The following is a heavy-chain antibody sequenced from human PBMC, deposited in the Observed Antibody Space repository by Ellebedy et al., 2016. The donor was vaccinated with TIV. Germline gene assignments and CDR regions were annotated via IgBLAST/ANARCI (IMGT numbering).Heavy chain of an antibody. CDR3: ARHAPLFRHNDY. CDR1: GYTFSDYW. V-gene: IGHV5-10-1*01. Sequence: GESLKISCQGSGYTFSDYWISWVRQLPGKGLEWMGRIDAIDSYTNYSPSFQGHVTISADTSISTAFLQWSSLTASDTAIYYCARHAPLFRHNDYWGQGTLVSVSA. J-gene: IGHJ4*02. CDR2: IDAIDSYT.